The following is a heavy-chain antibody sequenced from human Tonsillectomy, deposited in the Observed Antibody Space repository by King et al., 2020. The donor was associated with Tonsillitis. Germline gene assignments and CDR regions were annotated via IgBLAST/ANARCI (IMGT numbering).Heavy chain of an antibody. D-gene: IGHD2/OR15-2a*01. J-gene: IGHJ6*03. V-gene: IGHV3-7*04. CDR2: IKQDGSEK. CDR3: ARNSRDPKFYYYYYMDV. Sequence: VQLVESGGGLVRPGGSLRLSCAASGFTFSYYWMTWVRQAPGKGLEWVANIKQDGSEKYSVDSLKGRFTISRDNTKKSVYLQMNSLRAEDTAVYHCARNSRDPKFYYYYYMDVWGNGTTVTVSS. CDR1: GFTFSYYW.